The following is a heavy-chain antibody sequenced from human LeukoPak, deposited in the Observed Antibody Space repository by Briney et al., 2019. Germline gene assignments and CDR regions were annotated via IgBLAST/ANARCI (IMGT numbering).Heavy chain of an antibody. CDR2: ISSSSSTI. Sequence: GGSLRLSCAASGFTFSSYSMNWVRQAPGKGLEWVSYISSSSSTIYYADSVKGRFTISRDNAKNSLYLQMNSLRAEDTALYYCAKGTRSILTGYLTFDYWGQGTLVTVSS. V-gene: IGHV3-48*04. D-gene: IGHD3-9*01. J-gene: IGHJ4*02. CDR1: GFTFSSYS. CDR3: AKGTRSILTGYLTFDY.